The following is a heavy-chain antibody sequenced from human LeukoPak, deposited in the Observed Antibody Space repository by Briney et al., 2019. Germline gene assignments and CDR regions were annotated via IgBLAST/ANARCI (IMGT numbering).Heavy chain of an antibody. V-gene: IGHV1-46*01. D-gene: IGHD6-6*01. J-gene: IGHJ4*02. CDR3: ARTAARRFDY. CDR1: GYTFTSYY. Sequence: ASVKVSCKASGYTFTSYYMHWVRQAPGQGLEWMGIINPTGGSTTYAQKFQGRVTMTRDASTSTVYMELSSLRSDDTAVYYCARTAARRFDYWGQGTLVTVSS. CDR2: INPTGGST.